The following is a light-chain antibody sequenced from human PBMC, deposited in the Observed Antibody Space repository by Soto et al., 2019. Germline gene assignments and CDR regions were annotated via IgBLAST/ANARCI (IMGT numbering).Light chain of an antibody. Sequence: QSALTQPASVSGSPGQSITISCTGTSSDVGAYNLVSWYQQHPGRAPKLFIFDVSDRPSGVSDRFSGSKSGNTASLTISGLQAEDVASYYCSSYTDSSTVVFGGGTKLTVL. CDR3: SSYTDSSTVV. J-gene: IGLJ3*02. CDR1: SSDVGAYNL. CDR2: DVS. V-gene: IGLV2-14*02.